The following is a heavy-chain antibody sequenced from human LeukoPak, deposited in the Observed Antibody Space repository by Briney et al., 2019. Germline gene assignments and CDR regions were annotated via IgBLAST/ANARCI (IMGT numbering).Heavy chain of an antibody. CDR1: GGSISSGSYY. J-gene: IGHJ6*03. CDR3: ARSERRLWLRNYYYYMDV. CDR2: VYTSGST. Sequence: SETLSLTCTVSGGSISSGSYYWSWIRQPAGKGLEWIGRVYTSGSTNYNPSLKSRVTISVDTSKNQFSLKLSSVTAADTAVYYCARSERRLWLRNYYYYMDVWGKGTTVTVSS. D-gene: IGHD5-18*01. V-gene: IGHV4-61*02.